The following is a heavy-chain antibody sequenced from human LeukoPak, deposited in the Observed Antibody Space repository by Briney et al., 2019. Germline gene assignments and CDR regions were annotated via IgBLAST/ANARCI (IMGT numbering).Heavy chain of an antibody. CDR3: AKGTTMYAFDI. J-gene: IGHJ3*02. V-gene: IGHV3-21*04. D-gene: IGHD1-1*01. CDR1: GFTFSSYS. Sequence: GGSLRLSCAASGFTFSSYSMNWVRQAPGKGLEWVSSISSSSSYIYYADSVKGRFTISRDNSKNSLYLQMNSLTTEDTALYFCAKGTTMYAFDIWGQGTMVTVSS. CDR2: ISSSSSYI.